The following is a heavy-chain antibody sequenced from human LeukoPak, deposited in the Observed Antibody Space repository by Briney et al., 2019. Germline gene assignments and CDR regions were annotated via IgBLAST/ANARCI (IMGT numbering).Heavy chain of an antibody. D-gene: IGHD6-13*01. CDR2: INPNSGGT. CDR1: GYTFTGYY. Sequence: ASVKVSCKASGYTFTGYYMHWVRQAPGQGLEWMGRINPNSGGTNYAQKFQGRVTMTRDTSISTAYMALSRLRSDDTAVYYCALVPGSSLSGPPNKIDYWGQGTLVTVSS. CDR3: ALVPGSSLSGPPNKIDY. J-gene: IGHJ4*02. V-gene: IGHV1-2*06.